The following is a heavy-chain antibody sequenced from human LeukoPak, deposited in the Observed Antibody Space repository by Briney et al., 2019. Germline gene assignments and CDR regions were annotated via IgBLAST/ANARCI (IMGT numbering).Heavy chain of an antibody. CDR1: GFTFSSYS. D-gene: IGHD5-18*01. CDR3: ARHGVDTAMPYYYYYYMDV. CDR2: IKQDGSEK. V-gene: IGHV3-7*01. J-gene: IGHJ6*03. Sequence: GGSLRLSCAASGFTFSSYSMNWVRQAPGKGLEWVAKIKQDGSEKYYVDSVKGRFTISRDNAKNSLYLQMNSLRAEDTAVYYCARHGVDTAMPYYYYYYMDVWGKGTTVTVSS.